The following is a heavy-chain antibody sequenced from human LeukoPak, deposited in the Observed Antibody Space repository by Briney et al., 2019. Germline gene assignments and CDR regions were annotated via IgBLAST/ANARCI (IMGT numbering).Heavy chain of an antibody. V-gene: IGHV3-23*01. D-gene: IGHD6-19*01. CDR1: EFTFSSYA. CDR3: AKPYLMAVAGPNYFDY. CDR2: ISGSGGST. J-gene: IGHJ4*02. Sequence: GGSLRLSCAASEFTFSSYAMSWVRQAPGKGLEWVSAISGSGGSTYYADSVKGRFTISRDNSKNTLYLQMNSLRAEDTAVYYCAKPYLMAVAGPNYFDYWGQGTLVTVSS.